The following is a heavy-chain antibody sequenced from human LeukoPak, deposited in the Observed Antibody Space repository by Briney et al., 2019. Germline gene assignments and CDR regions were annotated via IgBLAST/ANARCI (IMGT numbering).Heavy chain of an antibody. CDR1: GYTFTGYY. CDR2: INPNSGGT. J-gene: IGHJ4*02. Sequence: GASVKVSCKASGYTFTGYYMHWVRQAPGQGLEWMGWINPNSGGTNYAQKFQGRVTMTRDTSISTAYMELSRLRSDDTAVYYCARSSSPWWGQQLANYHLDYWGQGTLVTVSS. V-gene: IGHV1-2*02. CDR3: ARSSSPWWGQQLANYHLDY. D-gene: IGHD6-13*01.